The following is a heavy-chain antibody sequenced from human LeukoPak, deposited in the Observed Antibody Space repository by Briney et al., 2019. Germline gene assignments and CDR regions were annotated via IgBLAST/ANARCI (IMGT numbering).Heavy chain of an antibody. J-gene: IGHJ4*02. CDR1: GFTFSSYS. D-gene: IGHD2-2*01. V-gene: IGHV3-21*01. CDR2: ISSSSSYI. CDR3: ARSEDIVVVPAAIDFDY. Sequence: GGSLRLSCAASGFTFSSYSMNWVRQAPGKGVEWVSSISSSSSYIYYADSVKGRFTISRDNAKNSLYLQMNSLRAEDTAVYYCARSEDIVVVPAAIDFDYWGQGTLVTVSS.